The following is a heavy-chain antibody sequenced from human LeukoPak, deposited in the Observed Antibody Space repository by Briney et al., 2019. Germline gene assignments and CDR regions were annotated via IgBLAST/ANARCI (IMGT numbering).Heavy chain of an antibody. V-gene: IGHV1-46*01. Sequence: GASVKVSCKASGYTFSTYYMHWVRQAPGQGLEWMGILNPSGDSTTYAQRFQGRVTMTRDTSTSTVYMELSSLGSEDTAVYYWARATGGAGAAQGAYWGKGPLVTVSS. CDR1: GYTFSTYY. D-gene: IGHD6-19*01. CDR2: LNPSGDST. CDR3: ARATGGAGAAQGAY. J-gene: IGHJ4*02.